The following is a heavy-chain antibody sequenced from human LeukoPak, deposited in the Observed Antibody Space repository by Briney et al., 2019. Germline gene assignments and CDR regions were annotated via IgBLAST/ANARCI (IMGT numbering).Heavy chain of an antibody. J-gene: IGHJ4*02. CDR2: ISGSGSSI. Sequence: PGGSLRLSCEASGFIFRNYEMKWVRQAPGKGLEWISFISGSGSSIFYADSVKGRFTISRDNAKNSLYLQMNSLRAEDTALYYCARDIVGMVRGVIINRHFDYWGQGTLVTVSS. CDR3: ARDIVGMVRGVIINRHFDY. V-gene: IGHV3-48*03. CDR1: GFIFRNYE. D-gene: IGHD3-10*01.